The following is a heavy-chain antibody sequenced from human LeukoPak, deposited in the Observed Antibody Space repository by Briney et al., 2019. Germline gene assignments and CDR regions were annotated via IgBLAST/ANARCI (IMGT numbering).Heavy chain of an antibody. CDR2: INAGNGNT. CDR3: ARSPYSGSYQDYFDY. V-gene: IGHV1-3*03. J-gene: IGHJ4*02. CDR1: GYTFTSYG. Sequence: ASVKVSCKASGYTFTSYGISWVRQAPGQGLEWMGWINAGNGNTKYSQEFQGRVTITRDTSASTAYMELSSLRSEDMAVYYCARSPYSGSYQDYFDYWGQGTLVTVSS. D-gene: IGHD1-26*01.